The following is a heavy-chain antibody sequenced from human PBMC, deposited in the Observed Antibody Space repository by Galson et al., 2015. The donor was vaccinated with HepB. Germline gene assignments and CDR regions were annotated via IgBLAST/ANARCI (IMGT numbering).Heavy chain of an antibody. CDR3: ARLDPRGDSGLLNYFDY. CDR2: TYYRSKWYF. J-gene: IGHJ4*02. CDR1: GDSVSSKSAI. Sequence: CAISGDSVSSKSAIWNWIRQSPSRGLEWLGRTYYRSKWYFHYADSVRGRITINPDTSKNQFSLQLNSVTPKDTAMYYCARLDPRGDSGLLNYFDYWGQGTLVTVSP. D-gene: IGHD6-25*01. V-gene: IGHV6-1*01.